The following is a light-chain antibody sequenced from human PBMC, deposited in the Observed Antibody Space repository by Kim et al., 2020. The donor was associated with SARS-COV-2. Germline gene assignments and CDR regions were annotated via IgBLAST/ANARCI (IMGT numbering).Light chain of an antibody. V-gene: IGKV3-20*01. CDR3: QQYGSSPPAT. CDR1: QSVSSSY. Sequence: PGESATLSCSASQSVSSSYLAWYQQKPGQAPRLLIYGASSRATGIPDRFSGSGSGTDFTLTISRLEPEDFAVYYCQQYGSSPPATFGGGTKVEIK. J-gene: IGKJ4*01. CDR2: GAS.